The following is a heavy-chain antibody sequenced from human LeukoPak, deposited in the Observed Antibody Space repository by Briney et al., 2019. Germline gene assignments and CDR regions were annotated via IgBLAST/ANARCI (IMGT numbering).Heavy chain of an antibody. CDR1: GFTFSSYA. J-gene: IGHJ6*02. V-gene: IGHV3-23*01. CDR3: ARGQRSGGNLPGYYYYYGLDV. CDR2: ISGSGGST. D-gene: IGHD1-26*01. Sequence: PGGSLRLSCAASGFTFSSYAMSWVRQAPGKGLEWVSAISGSGGSTYYADSVKGRFTISRENAKNSLYLQINSLRVGDTAVYYCARGQRSGGNLPGYYYYYGLDVWGQGTTVTVSS.